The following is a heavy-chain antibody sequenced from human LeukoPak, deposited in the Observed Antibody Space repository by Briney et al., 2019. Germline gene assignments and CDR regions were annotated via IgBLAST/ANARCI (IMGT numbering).Heavy chain of an antibody. V-gene: IGHV1-2*02. D-gene: IGHD1/OR15-1a*01. CDR2: INPNSGGT. J-gene: IGHJ4*02. Sequence: ASVKVSCKASGYTFTGYYMHWVRQAPGQGLEWMGWINPNSGGTNYAQKFQGRVTMTRDTSITTAYMELSRLGSDDTAVYYCARASLDKNNHHVDYWGQGTLVTVSS. CDR1: GYTFTGYY. CDR3: ARASLDKNNHHVDY.